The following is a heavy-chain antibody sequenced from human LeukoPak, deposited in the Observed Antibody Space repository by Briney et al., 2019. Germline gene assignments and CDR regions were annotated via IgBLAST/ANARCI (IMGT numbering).Heavy chain of an antibody. Sequence: SETLSLTCTVSGGSISSYYWSWIRQPAGKGLEWIGRISTSVITNYNPSLKSRVTMLVDTSKNQFSLKLSSVTAADTAVYHCARGGGLYCSRTFCYESWFDPWGQGTLVTVSS. J-gene: IGHJ5*02. CDR1: GGSISSYY. CDR2: ISTSVIT. CDR3: ARGGGLYCSRTFCYESWFDP. V-gene: IGHV4-4*07. D-gene: IGHD2-2*01.